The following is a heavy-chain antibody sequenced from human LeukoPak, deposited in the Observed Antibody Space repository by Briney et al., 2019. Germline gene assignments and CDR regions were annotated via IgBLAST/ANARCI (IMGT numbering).Heavy chain of an antibody. Sequence: PSETLSLTCNVSGASISSNYLSWIRQPPGKGLEWIGYIYYSGSTYYNPSLKSRVTISVDTSKNQFSLKLSSVTAADTAVYYCARGVYDFWSGPAKYYFDYWGQGTLVTVSS. V-gene: IGHV4-59*08. CDR2: IYYSGST. CDR1: GASISSNY. CDR3: ARGVYDFWSGPAKYYFDY. D-gene: IGHD3-3*01. J-gene: IGHJ4*02.